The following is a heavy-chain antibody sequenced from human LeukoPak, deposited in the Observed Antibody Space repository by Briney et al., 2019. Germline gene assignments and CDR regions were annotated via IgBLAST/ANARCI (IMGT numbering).Heavy chain of an antibody. CDR2: IYYSGST. CDR3: ARSDRYTYCSSTSCYQDDNAFDI. CDR1: GGSINSYY. D-gene: IGHD2-2*01. J-gene: IGHJ3*02. V-gene: IGHV4-59*01. Sequence: SETLSLTCTVSGGSINSYYWSWIRQPPGKGLEWIGYIYYSGSTNYNPSLKSRVTISVDTSKNQFSLKLSSVTAADTAVYYCARSDRYTYCSSTSCYQDDNAFDIWGQGTMVTVSS.